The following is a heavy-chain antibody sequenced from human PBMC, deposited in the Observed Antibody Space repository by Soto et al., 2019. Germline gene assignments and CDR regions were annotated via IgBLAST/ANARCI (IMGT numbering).Heavy chain of an antibody. CDR2: ISGSGGST. D-gene: IGHD3-22*01. Sequence: GGSLRLSCAASGFTFSSYAMSWVRQAPGKGLEWVSAISGSGGSTYYADSVKGRFTISRDNSKNTLYLQMNSLRAEDTAVYYCAKDSRTYYYDSSGYYLGYWGQGTLVTVSS. J-gene: IGHJ4*02. CDR3: AKDSRTYYYDSSGYYLGY. CDR1: GFTFSSYA. V-gene: IGHV3-23*01.